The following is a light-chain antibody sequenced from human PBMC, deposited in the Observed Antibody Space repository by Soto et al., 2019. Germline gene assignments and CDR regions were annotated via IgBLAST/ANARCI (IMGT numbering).Light chain of an antibody. V-gene: IGKV1-5*03. Sequence: DIQMTQSPSTLSASVGDRVTITCRASQSIGSWLAWYPQKPGKATNLLIYKASSLESGVPSRFSGSGSGTEFTVTISSLQPEDFATYYCQQFNSYPWTFGQGTKVEIK. CDR1: QSIGSW. J-gene: IGKJ1*01. CDR2: KAS. CDR3: QQFNSYPWT.